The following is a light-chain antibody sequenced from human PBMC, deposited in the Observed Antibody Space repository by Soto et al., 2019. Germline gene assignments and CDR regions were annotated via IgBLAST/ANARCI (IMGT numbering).Light chain of an antibody. CDR2: KIS. CDR1: QSLVHSDGNTY. J-gene: IGKJ2*01. CDR3: MQTYPFPSYT. V-gene: IGKV2-24*01. Sequence: DIVMTQTPLSSPVTLGQPASISCRSSQSLVHSDGNTYLSWLQQRPGQPPRLLIYKISNRFSGVPERFSGNGGGKEFQLKIRKVETEDCGVFFCMQTYPFPSYTFGQGTKLEIK.